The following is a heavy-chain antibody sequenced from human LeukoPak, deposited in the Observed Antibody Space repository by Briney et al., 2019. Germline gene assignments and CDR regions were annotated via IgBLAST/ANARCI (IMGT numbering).Heavy chain of an antibody. J-gene: IGHJ5*02. V-gene: IGHV4-59*01. Sequence: SETLSLTCTVSGGSISSYYWSWIRQPPGKGLEWVGYIYYSGSTNYNPSLKSRVTISVDTSKNQFSLKLSSVTAADTAVYYCARDPSSSGWYNWFDPWGQGTLVTVSS. CDR2: IYYSGST. CDR1: GGSISSYY. CDR3: ARDPSSSGWYNWFDP. D-gene: IGHD6-19*01.